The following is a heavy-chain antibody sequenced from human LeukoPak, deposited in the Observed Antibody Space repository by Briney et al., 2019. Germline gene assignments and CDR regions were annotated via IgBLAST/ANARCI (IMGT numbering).Heavy chain of an antibody. Sequence: SQTLSLTCTVSGGSISSYYWSWVRQPPGKGLEWIGYIYYIGSSNYNTSLKSRVTISVDTFKNQFSLKLGSVTAADTGVYHCARVGYYYDSSGYFPASLDYWGQETLVTVSS. CDR3: ARVGYYYDSSGYFPASLDY. D-gene: IGHD3-22*01. J-gene: IGHJ4*02. V-gene: IGHV4-59*01. CDR1: GGSISSYY. CDR2: IYYIGSS.